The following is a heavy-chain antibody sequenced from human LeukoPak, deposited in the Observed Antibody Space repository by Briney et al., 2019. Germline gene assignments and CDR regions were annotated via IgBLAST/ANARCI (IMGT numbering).Heavy chain of an antibody. V-gene: IGHV6-1*01. J-gene: IGHJ4*02. Sequence: SQTLSLTCAISGDSVSSNSAAWNWIRQSPSRGLEWLGRTYYRSKWYNDYAVSVKSRITINPDTSKNQFSLQLNSVTPEDTAVYYCARDVPRTIFGVVALIRYFDYWGQGTLVTVSS. CDR1: GDSVSSNSAA. D-gene: IGHD3-3*01. CDR3: ARDVPRTIFGVVALIRYFDY. CDR2: TYYRSKWYN.